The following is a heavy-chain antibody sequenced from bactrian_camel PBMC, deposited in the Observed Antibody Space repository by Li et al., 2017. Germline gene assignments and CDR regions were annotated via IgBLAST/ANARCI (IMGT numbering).Heavy chain of an antibody. CDR3: VRDLVRYYTDYATFGY. J-gene: IGHJ6*01. D-gene: IGHD4*01. V-gene: IGHV3S1*01. CDR2: VYFGGGRT. Sequence: HVQLVESGGGSVQAGGSLRLSCEVSGYTYPRGCLGWFRQAPGKEREGVAFVYFGGGRTYYADSVKGRFTISQEKGKNTVYLQMNSLKSEDTAVYYCVRDLVRYYTDYATFGYWGQGTQVTVS. CDR1: GYTYPRGC.